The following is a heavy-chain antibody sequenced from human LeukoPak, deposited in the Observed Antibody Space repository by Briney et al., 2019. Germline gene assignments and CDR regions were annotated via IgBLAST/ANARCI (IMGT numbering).Heavy chain of an antibody. CDR2: VYYRGST. CDR3: ARTTRGGSDSWDPYYFDY. J-gene: IGHJ4*02. CDR1: GGYISSSSYY. D-gene: IGHD6-13*01. V-gene: IGHV4-39*01. Sequence: PSETLSLTRTVSGGYISSSSYYWGWIRQSPGKGLEWIGSVYYRGSTYYNPSLKSRVTISVDTSKNQFSLKLNSVTAADTAVYYCARTTRGGSDSWDPYYFDYWGQGTLVTVSS.